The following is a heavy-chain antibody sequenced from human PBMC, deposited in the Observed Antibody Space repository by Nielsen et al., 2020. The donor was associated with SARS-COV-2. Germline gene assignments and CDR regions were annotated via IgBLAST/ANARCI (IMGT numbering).Heavy chain of an antibody. CDR1: GFIFNNYW. Sequence: GESLKISCATSGFIFNNYWVSWVRQAPGKGLEWVANIDADGSNKYYVDSVKGRFTISRDNAKNSLYLQMSTLMAEDTAVYYCARCRRPYQLFSGDYYWYFDLWGRGTLVTVSS. V-gene: IGHV3-7*01. CDR2: IDADGSNK. D-gene: IGHD4-17*01. CDR3: ARCRRPYQLFSGDYYWYFDL. J-gene: IGHJ2*01.